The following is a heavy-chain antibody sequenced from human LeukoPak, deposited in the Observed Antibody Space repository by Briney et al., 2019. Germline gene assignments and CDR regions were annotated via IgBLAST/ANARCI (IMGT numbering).Heavy chain of an antibody. CDR2: ISWNSGSI. CDR1: GFTFDDYV. Sequence: GRSLRLSCAASGFTFDDYVMRWVRQAPGKGLEWVSGISWNSGSIGYADAVKGRFTISSDKANDSLYLQMHSLRAEDTALYYCAKAGTYYYDSSGQYYFDYWGQGTLVTVSA. V-gene: IGHV3-9*01. D-gene: IGHD3-22*01. CDR3: AKAGTYYYDSSGQYYFDY. J-gene: IGHJ4*02.